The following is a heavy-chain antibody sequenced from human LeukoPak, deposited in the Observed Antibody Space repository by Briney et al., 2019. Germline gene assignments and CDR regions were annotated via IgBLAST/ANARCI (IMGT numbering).Heavy chain of an antibody. CDR1: GYTSTGYY. V-gene: IGHV1-2*02. Sequence: ASVKVSCKASGYTSTGYYMHWVRQAPGQGLEWMGWINPNSGGTNYAQKFQGRVTMTRDTSISTAYMELSRLRSDDTAVYYCARDHDAIKYSYGQYYFDYWGQGTLVTVSS. CDR3: ARDHDAIKYSYGQYYFDY. J-gene: IGHJ4*02. D-gene: IGHD5-18*01. CDR2: INPNSGGT.